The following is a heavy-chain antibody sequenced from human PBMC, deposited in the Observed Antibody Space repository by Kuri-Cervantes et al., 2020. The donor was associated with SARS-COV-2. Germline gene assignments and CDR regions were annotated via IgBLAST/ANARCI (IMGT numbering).Heavy chain of an antibody. CDR1: GGSISSGGYY. V-gene: IGHV4-31*03. J-gene: IGHJ4*02. Sequence: LRLFCTVSGGSISSGGYYWSWIRQHPGKGLEWIGYIYYSGSTYYNPSLKSRVTISVDTSKNQFSLKLSSVTAADTAVYYCARVRDIVVVPAFFDYWGQGTLVTVSS. D-gene: IGHD2-2*01. CDR3: ARVRDIVVVPAFFDY. CDR2: IYYSGST.